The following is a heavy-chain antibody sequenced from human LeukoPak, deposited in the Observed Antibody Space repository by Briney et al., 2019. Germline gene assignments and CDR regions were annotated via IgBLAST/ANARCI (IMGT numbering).Heavy chain of an antibody. CDR1: GYTFTGYY. CDR2: INPNSGGT. CDR3: ARGGLSSISRFIDY. D-gene: IGHD2-2*01. V-gene: IGHV1-2*06. Sequence: ASVKVSCKASGYTFTGYYMHWVRQAPGQGLEWMGRINPNSGGTNYAQKFQGRVTMTRDTSISTAYMELSRLRSDDTAVYYCARGGLSSISRFIDYWGQGTLVTVSS. J-gene: IGHJ4*02.